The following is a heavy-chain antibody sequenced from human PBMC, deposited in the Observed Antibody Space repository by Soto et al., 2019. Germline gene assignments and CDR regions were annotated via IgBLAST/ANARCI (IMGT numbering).Heavy chain of an antibody. J-gene: IGHJ4*02. Sequence: EVQLLESGGGLVQPGGSLGLSCAASGFTFSSYAMSWVRQAPGKGLEWVSGITGSGSSPYYADSVKGRFTISRDNSKNTLYLQMNSLRAEDTAVYYCAKRSSSWYYFDYWGQGTLVTVSS. D-gene: IGHD6-13*01. CDR1: GFTFSSYA. V-gene: IGHV3-23*01. CDR3: AKRSSSWYYFDY. CDR2: ITGSGSSP.